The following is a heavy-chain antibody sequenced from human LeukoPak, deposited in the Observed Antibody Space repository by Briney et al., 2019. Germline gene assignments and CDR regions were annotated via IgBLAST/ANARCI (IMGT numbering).Heavy chain of an antibody. V-gene: IGHV4-59*08. J-gene: IGHJ4*02. Sequence: SETLSLTCTVSARSISSSYWSWIRQPPGKGLEWIGYIYYSGSTKYSPSLKSRVTISVDTSKNQFSLKLSSVTAADTAVYYCARHGDNSGWSFFDYWGQGTLVTVSS. CDR3: ARHGDNSGWSFFDY. CDR1: ARSISSSY. CDR2: IYYSGST. D-gene: IGHD6-19*01.